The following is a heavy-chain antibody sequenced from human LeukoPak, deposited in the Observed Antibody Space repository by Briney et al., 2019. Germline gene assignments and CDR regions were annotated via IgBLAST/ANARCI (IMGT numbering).Heavy chain of an antibody. CDR2: ISHDSAII. CDR1: GFTFRRDS. Sequence: GGSLRLSCAASGFTFRRDSMNWVRQAPGKGLEWISYISHDSAIIYYADSVRGRFTMSRDNAKNSLYLQMHSLRAEDTAVYYCVRDNPRCCGVVPANIDDFWGQGTLVTVSA. J-gene: IGHJ4*02. D-gene: IGHD2-15*01. CDR3: VRDNPRCCGVVPANIDDF. V-gene: IGHV3-48*04.